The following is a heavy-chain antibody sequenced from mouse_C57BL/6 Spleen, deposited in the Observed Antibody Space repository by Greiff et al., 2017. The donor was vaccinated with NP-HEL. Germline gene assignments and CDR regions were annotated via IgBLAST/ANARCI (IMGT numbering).Heavy chain of an antibody. D-gene: IGHD1-1*01. CDR1: GYAFSSSW. CDR2: IYPGDGDT. Sequence: QVQLQQSGPELVKPGASVKISCKASGYAFSSSWMNWVKQRPGKGLEWIGRIYPGDGDTNYNGKFKGKATLTADKSSSTAYMQLSSLTSEDSAVYFCAREGTTVVDGAMDYWGQGTSVTVSS. J-gene: IGHJ4*01. CDR3: AREGTTVVDGAMDY. V-gene: IGHV1-82*01.